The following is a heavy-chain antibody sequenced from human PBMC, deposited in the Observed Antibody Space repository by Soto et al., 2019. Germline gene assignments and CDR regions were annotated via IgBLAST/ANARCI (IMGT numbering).Heavy chain of an antibody. CDR1: GGTFSSYA. CDR2: IIPIFGTA. CDR3: ATRGYSYGYSLYYYYYGMDV. D-gene: IGHD5-18*01. V-gene: IGHV1-69*01. J-gene: IGHJ6*02. Sequence: QVQLVQSGAEVKKPGSSVKVSCKASGGTFSSYAISWVRQAPGQGLEWMGGIIPIFGTANYAQKFQGRVTITADESTSTAYMERSSLRSEDTAVYYCATRGYSYGYSLYYYYYGMDVWGQGTTVTVSS.